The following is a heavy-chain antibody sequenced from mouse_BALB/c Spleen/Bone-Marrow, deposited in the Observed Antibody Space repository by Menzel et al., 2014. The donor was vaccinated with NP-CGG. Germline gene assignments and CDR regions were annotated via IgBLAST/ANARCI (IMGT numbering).Heavy chain of an antibody. CDR1: GYTFTSYW. Sequence: LQQSGSELVRPGASVKLSCKASGYTFTSYWMHWVKQRPGQGLEWIGNIYPGSGSTNYDEKFKSKATLTVDTSSSTAHMQLSSLTSEDSAVYYCTKHYFDYWGQGTTLTVSS. CDR2: IYPGSGST. J-gene: IGHJ2*01. CDR3: TKHYFDY. V-gene: IGHV1S22*01.